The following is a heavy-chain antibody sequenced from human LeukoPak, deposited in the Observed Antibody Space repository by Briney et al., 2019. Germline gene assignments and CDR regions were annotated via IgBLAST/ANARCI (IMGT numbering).Heavy chain of an antibody. Sequence: SETLSLTCTVSGGSISSSNYYWSWIRQPAGKGLEWIGRIYTSGSTNYNSSLKSRVTMSVDTSKNQFSLKLSSVTAADTAVYYCARTWADSSGYWGSYMDVWGKGTTVTISS. CDR2: IYTSGST. CDR1: GGSISSSNYY. V-gene: IGHV4-61*02. D-gene: IGHD3-22*01. CDR3: ARTWADSSGYWGSYMDV. J-gene: IGHJ6*03.